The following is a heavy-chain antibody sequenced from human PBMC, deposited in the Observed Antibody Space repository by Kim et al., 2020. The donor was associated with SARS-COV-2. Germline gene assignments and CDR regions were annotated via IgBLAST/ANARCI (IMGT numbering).Heavy chain of an antibody. Sequence: GGSLRLSCAASGFTFSDYYMSWIRQTPGKGLEWVACISNSGSALYYGDSVKGRFTISRDNAENSVYLQMNSLRADDTAVYYCTRETDTTSKVDYWGQGTPVTVSS. D-gene: IGHD1-1*01. CDR3: TRETDTTSKVDY. V-gene: IGHV3-11*04. CDR2: ISNSGSAL. CDR1: GFTFSDYY. J-gene: IGHJ4*02.